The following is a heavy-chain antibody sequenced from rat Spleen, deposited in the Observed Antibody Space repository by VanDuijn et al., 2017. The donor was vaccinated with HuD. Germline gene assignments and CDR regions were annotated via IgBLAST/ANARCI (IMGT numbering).Heavy chain of an antibody. CDR1: GFTFNNYW. V-gene: IGHV5S13*01. Sequence: VQLKETGPGLVQPTQTLSLTCTVSGFTFNNYWMTWVRQAPTKGLEWVASISTGGGNTYYRDSVKGRFTISRDNAKNTLYLQMDSLRSEDTATYYCAKDRHEGYFDYWGQGVMVTVSS. D-gene: IGHD1-11*01. CDR2: ISTGGGNT. J-gene: IGHJ2*01. CDR3: AKDRHEGYFDY.